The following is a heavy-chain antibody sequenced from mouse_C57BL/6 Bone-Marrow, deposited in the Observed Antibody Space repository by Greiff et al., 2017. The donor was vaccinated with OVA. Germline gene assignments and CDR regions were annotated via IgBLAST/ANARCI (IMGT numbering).Heavy chain of an antibody. CDR2: IYPSDSET. D-gene: IGHD3-2*02. CDR1: GYTFTSYW. J-gene: IGHJ3*01. CDR3: ARSRTAQATPGLFAY. V-gene: IGHV1-61*01. Sequence: VQLQQPGAELVRPGSSVKLSCKASGYTFTSYWMDWVKQRPGQGLEWIGNIYPSDSETHYNQKFKDKATLTVDKSSSTAYMQLSSLTSEDSAVYYCARSRTAQATPGLFAYWGQGTLVTVSA.